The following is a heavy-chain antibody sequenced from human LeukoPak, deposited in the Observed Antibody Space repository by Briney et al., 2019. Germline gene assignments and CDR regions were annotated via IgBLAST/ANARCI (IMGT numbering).Heavy chain of an antibody. CDR1: GFTFSSYS. V-gene: IGHV3-21*01. D-gene: IGHD5-18*01. J-gene: IGHJ2*01. CDR3: AGGYSYGYWYFDL. Sequence: GGSLRLSCAASGFTFSSYSMNWVRQAPGKGLEWVSSISSSSSYIYYADSVKGRFTISRDNAKNSLYLQMNSLRAEDTAVYYCAGGYSYGYWYFDLWGRDTLVTVSS. CDR2: ISSSSSYI.